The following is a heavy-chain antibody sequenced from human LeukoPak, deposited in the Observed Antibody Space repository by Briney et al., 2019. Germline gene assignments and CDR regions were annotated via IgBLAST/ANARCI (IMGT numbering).Heavy chain of an antibody. CDR3: AKDSEQQPFDY. D-gene: IGHD6-13*01. J-gene: IGHJ4*02. CDR2: ISGDGGST. Sequence: GGSLRLSCAASGCAFDDYAIHWVRQAPGKGLEWVSLISGDGGSTYYADSVKGRFTISRDNSKNSLYLQMNSLRTEDTALYYCAKDSEQQPFDYWGQGTLVTVSS. CDR1: GCAFDDYA. V-gene: IGHV3-43*02.